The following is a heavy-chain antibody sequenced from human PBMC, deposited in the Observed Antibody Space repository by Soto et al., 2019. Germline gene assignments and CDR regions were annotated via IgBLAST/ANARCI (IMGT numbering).Heavy chain of an antibody. CDR2: ISYDGSNK. Sequence: GGSLRLSCAASGFTFSSYGMHWVRQAPGKGLEWVAVISYDGSNKYYADSVKGRFTISRDNSKNTLYLQMNSLRAEDTAVYYCGKGVQRGYYFRALDYWGEEPLVTVSS. V-gene: IGHV3-30*18. D-gene: IGHD3-10*02. J-gene: IGHJ4*02. CDR3: GKGVQRGYYFRALDY. CDR1: GFTFSSYG.